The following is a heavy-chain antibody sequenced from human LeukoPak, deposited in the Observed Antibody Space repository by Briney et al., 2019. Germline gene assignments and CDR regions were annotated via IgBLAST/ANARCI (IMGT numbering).Heavy chain of an antibody. J-gene: IGHJ5*02. D-gene: IGHD1-1*01. Sequence: GGSLRLSCAASGFTFSSYAMHWVRQAPGKGLEYVSAISRNGGNTYYANSVKGRFTIPRDNSKNTLYLQMNSLRAEDTAVYYCAKSYKSGFDPWGQGALVTVSS. V-gene: IGHV3-64*01. CDR2: ISRNGGNT. CDR1: GFTFSSYA. CDR3: AKSYKSGFDP.